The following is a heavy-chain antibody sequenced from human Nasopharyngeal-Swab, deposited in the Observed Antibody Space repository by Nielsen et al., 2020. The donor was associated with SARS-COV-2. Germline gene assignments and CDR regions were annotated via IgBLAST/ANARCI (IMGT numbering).Heavy chain of an antibody. J-gene: IGHJ4*02. CDR2: INPSGGST. Sequence: ASVKVSCKASGYTLTSYYMHWVRQAPGQGLEWMGIINPSGGSTSYAQKFQGRVTMTRDTSTSTVYMELSSLRSEDTAVYYCAREGNYYGSGSPLDYWGQGTLVTVSS. V-gene: IGHV1-46*01. CDR3: AREGNYYGSGSPLDY. D-gene: IGHD3-10*01. CDR1: GYTLTSYY.